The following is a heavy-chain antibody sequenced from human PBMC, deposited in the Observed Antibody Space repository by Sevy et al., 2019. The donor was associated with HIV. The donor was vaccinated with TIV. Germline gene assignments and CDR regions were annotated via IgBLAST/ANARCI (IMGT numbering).Heavy chain of an antibody. CDR3: AREGCTQPHDY. V-gene: IGHV3-23*01. Sequence: GGSLRLSCAASGFTFAKYSMSWVRQAPGKGLEWVSTFSFGCGRINYADSVKGRFTISRDDSKNTLFLQMNSLKAEDTSTYFCAREGCTQPHDYWGQGTLVTVSS. CDR2: FSFGCGRI. CDR1: GFTFAKYS. J-gene: IGHJ4*02. D-gene: IGHD2-8*01.